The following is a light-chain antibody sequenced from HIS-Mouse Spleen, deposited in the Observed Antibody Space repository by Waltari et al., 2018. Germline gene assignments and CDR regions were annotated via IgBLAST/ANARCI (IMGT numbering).Light chain of an antibody. V-gene: IGLV2-14*03. J-gene: IGLJ1*01. CDR1: SSDVGRLNY. CDR2: HVI. CDR3: SSYTSSSTYV. Sequence: QPALTQPAPVSGSPGQSITISVTGTSSDVGRLNYVSWYQQHPGKAPKLLLWHVINRPSGVSNRFSGSQSGNTASLTISGLQAEDEADYYCSSYTSSSTYVFGTGTKVTVL.